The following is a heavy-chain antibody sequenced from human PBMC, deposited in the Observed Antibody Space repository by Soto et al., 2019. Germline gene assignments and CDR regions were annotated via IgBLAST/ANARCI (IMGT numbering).Heavy chain of an antibody. D-gene: IGHD6-6*01. CDR2: INHSGST. CDR1: GGSFSGYY. J-gene: IGHJ6*03. Sequence: QVQLQQWGAGLLKPSETLSLTCAVYGGSFSGYYWSWIRQPPGKGLEWIGEINHSGSTNYNPSLKSRVTISVDTSKNQFSLKLSSVTAADTAVYYCAREVAARRFPSSYCYYYYMDVWGKGTTVTVSS. V-gene: IGHV4-34*01. CDR3: AREVAARRFPSSYCYYYYMDV.